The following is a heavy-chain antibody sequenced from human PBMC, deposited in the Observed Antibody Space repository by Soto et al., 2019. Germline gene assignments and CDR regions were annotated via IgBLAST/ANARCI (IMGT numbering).Heavy chain of an antibody. D-gene: IGHD3-9*01. CDR3: AGDREVLTSNDAFDI. J-gene: IGHJ3*02. CDR1: GFTFSSYS. V-gene: IGHV3-48*01. CDR2: ISSSSSTI. Sequence: EVQLVESGGGLVQPGVSLRLSCAASGFTFSSYSMNWVRQAPGKGLEWVSYISSSSSTIYYADPVKGPFTISRDNAKNSLSLQMTSLRVEVTAVYYCAGDREVLTSNDAFDIWCQETMVTVSS.